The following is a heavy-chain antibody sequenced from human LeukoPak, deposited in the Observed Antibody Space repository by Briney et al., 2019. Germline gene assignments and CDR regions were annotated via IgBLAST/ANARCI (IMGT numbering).Heavy chain of an antibody. CDR1: GFTFSSYA. V-gene: IGHV3-23*01. J-gene: IGHJ4*02. CDR3: AKLEDIVVVPAATLDY. D-gene: IGHD2-2*01. CDR2: ISGSGCST. Sequence: GGSLRLSCAASGFTFSSYAMSWVRQAPGKGLEWVSAISGSGCSTYYAGSVKGRVTISRDNSKNPLYLQMNSLRAEDTAVYYCAKLEDIVVVPAATLDYWGQGTLVTVSS.